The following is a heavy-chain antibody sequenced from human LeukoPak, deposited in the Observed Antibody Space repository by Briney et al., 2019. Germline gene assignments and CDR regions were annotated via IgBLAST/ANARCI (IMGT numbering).Heavy chain of an antibody. CDR3: ARRYYYGSGSYYNVGWFDP. J-gene: IGHJ5*02. D-gene: IGHD3-10*01. V-gene: IGHV4-4*02. CDR1: GGSISSSSW. Sequence: SGTLSLTCAVSGGSISSSSWWSWVRQPPGKGLEWIGEIYHSGSTNYNPSLKSRVTISVDKSKNQFSLKLSSVTAADTAVYYCARRYYYGSGSYYNVGWFDPWGQGTLVTVSS. CDR2: IYHSGST.